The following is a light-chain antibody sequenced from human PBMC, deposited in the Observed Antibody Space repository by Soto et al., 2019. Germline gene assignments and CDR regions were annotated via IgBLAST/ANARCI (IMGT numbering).Light chain of an antibody. V-gene: IGKV3D-20*02. CDR2: AAS. J-gene: IGKJ5*01. CDR3: HQRQYWPPIT. CDR1: QSVSSNY. Sequence: IVLTQSPGTLSLSPGERATLSCRAGQSVSSNYLAWYQQKPGQAPRLLIYAASSRATGIPDRFSGSGSGTDFTLTISRVEPEDFAVYYCHQRQYWPPITFGQGTRLE.